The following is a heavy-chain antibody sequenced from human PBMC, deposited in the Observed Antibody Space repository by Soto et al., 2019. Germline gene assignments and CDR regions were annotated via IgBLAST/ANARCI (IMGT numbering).Heavy chain of an antibody. CDR2: IIPIFGTA. J-gene: IGHJ4*02. Sequence: SVKVSCKASGSTFSSYAISWVRQAPGQGLEWMGGIIPIFGTANYAQKFQGRVTITADESTSTAYMELSSLRSEDTAVYYCAKEGGRARGYNYGNTYFDYWGQGTRVTVSS. CDR3: AKEGGRARGYNYGNTYFDY. CDR1: GSTFSSYA. D-gene: IGHD5-12*01. V-gene: IGHV1-69*13.